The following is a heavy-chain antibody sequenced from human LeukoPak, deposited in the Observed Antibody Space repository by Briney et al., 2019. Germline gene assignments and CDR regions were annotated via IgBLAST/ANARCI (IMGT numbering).Heavy chain of an antibody. CDR3: ARVARFQRNVPSVGSELGY. J-gene: IGHJ4*02. CDR1: GYSFTGFY. V-gene: IGHV1-2*02. Sequence: ASVKVSCKASGYSFTGFYIHWLRPAPGQGLEWVGWINPDSGDTKSPRKFQGRVTMTRDTSIRTGYMELSRLRSGDTAVYFCARVARFQRNVPSVGSELGYWGQGTLVTVSS. D-gene: IGHD3-10*01. CDR2: INPDSGDT.